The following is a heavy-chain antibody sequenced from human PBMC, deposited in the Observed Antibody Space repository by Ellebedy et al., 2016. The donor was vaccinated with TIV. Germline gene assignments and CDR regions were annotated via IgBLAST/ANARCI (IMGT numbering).Heavy chain of an antibody. CDR2: IRYDGSNK. D-gene: IGHD3-10*01. J-gene: IGHJ4*02. Sequence: PGGSLRLSCAASGFTFSAYGMHWVRQAPGKGLEWVTYIRYDGSNKYYADSVKGRFTISRDNSKNTLFLEMNRLRAEDTAIYYCAGLWFGDSPRDNSDYWGRGTLVTVSS. V-gene: IGHV3-30*02. CDR1: GFTFSAYG. CDR3: AGLWFGDSPRDNSDY.